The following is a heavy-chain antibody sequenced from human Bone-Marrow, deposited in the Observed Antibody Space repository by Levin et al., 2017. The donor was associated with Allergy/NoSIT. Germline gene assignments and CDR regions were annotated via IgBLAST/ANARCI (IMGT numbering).Heavy chain of an antibody. CDR1: GDSIISATYY. Sequence: PSETLSLTCTVSGDSIISATYYWGWVRQPPGKGLEWIGSVYFSGSTYLSPFLKSRVTMSVDTSRSHFSLNLSSVTAADTAVYYCARVPALRFLDWFLDFWGRGVLVTVSS. V-gene: IGHV4-39*02. CDR2: VYFSGST. D-gene: IGHD3-9*01. J-gene: IGHJ4*02. CDR3: ARVPALRFLDWFLDF.